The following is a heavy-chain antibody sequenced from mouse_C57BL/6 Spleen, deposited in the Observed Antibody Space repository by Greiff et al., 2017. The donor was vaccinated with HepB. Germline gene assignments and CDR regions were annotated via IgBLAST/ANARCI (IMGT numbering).Heavy chain of an antibody. CDR3: ARVAQATSFAMDY. Sequence: QVQLKESGAELAKPGASVKLSCKASGYNFTSYWMHWVKQRPGQGLEWIGDINPSSGYTKYNQKFKDKATLNADKSSSTAYMQLSSLTYADSAVYYCARVAQATSFAMDYWGQGTSVTVSS. CDR2: INPSSGYT. J-gene: IGHJ4*01. CDR1: GYNFTSYW. D-gene: IGHD3-2*02. V-gene: IGHV1-7*01.